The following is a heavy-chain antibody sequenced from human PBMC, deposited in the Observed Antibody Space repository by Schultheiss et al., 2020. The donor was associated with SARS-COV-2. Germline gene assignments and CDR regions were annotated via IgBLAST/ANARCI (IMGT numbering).Heavy chain of an antibody. J-gene: IGHJ5*02. Sequence: SETLSLTCTVSGGSISSSSYYWGWIRQPPGKGLEWIGSIYYSGSTYYNPSLKSRVTISVDTSKNQFSLKLSSVTAADTAVYYCARQVSDFWSGYYQPPYNWFDPWGQGTLVTVSS. D-gene: IGHD3-3*01. CDR3: ARQVSDFWSGYYQPPYNWFDP. CDR1: GGSISSSSYY. V-gene: IGHV4-39*01. CDR2: IYYSGST.